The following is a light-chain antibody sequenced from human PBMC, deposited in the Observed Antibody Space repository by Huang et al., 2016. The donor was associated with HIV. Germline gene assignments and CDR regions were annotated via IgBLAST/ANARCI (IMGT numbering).Light chain of an antibody. CDR3: QQRSNWPPG. Sequence: IVLTQSPATLSLSPGEKATLSCTASQSVDRYVAGYQQRPGQAPRHLIHDASNRATGIPARVSGSGSGTDFTLTISGLEPEDFAVYYCQQRSNWPPGFGPGTRVEIK. CDR2: DAS. J-gene: IGKJ3*01. CDR1: QSVDRY. V-gene: IGKV3-11*01.